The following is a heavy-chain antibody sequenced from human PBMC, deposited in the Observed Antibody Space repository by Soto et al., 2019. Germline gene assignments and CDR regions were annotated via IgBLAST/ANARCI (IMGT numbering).Heavy chain of an antibody. J-gene: IGHJ4*02. CDR1: GYTFTKYG. CDR3: AREMAGLGGEYDY. CDR2: ISGSSGNA. V-gene: IGHV1-18*01. D-gene: IGHD3-16*01. Sequence: QVQLVQSGAEVKNPGASVKVSCKTSGYTFTKYGVGWVRQAPGQGLEWMGWISGSSGNANYAEKVQGRITLTTDTSTSTAHIELRSLRSDDTAVYYCAREMAGLGGEYDYWGQGTLVTVSS.